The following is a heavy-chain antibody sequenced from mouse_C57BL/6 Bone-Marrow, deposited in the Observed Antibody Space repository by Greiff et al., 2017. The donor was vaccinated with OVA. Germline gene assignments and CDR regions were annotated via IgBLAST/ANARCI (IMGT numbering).Heavy chain of an antibody. J-gene: IGHJ2*01. CDR2: ISYDGSN. CDR1: GYSITSGYY. D-gene: IGHD2-4*01. V-gene: IGHV3-6*01. CDR3: AIYYDYDGDFDY. Sequence: EVQLVESGPGLVKPSQSLSLTCSVTGYSITSGYYWNWIRQFPGNKLEWMGYISYDGSNNYNPSLKNRISITRDTSKNQFFLKLNAVTTEDTATYDCAIYYDYDGDFDYWGQGTTLTVSS.